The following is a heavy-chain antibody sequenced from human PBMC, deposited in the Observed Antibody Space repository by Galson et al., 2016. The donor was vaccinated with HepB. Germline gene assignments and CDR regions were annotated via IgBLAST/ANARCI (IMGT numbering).Heavy chain of an antibody. J-gene: IGHJ3*02. D-gene: IGHD6-25*01. V-gene: IGHV1-2*04. CDR1: GYTLTDYY. CDR3: ATSTGYRSGWGAFDI. Sequence: SVKVSCKASGYTLTDYYIHWVRQAPGQGLEWMAWLSANSGATNYAQKFQGWVTMTRDTSISTAYMELTSLTSDATAIYYCATSTGYRSGWGAFDIWGQGTMVTVS. CDR2: LSANSGAT.